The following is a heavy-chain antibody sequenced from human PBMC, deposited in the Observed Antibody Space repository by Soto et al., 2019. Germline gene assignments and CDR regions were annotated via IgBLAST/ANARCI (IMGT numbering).Heavy chain of an antibody. CDR2: IIASGVIT. D-gene: IGHD6-13*01. CDR1: GLTFSRYT. J-gene: IGHJ2*01. Sequence: EVQLLESGGGLVKPGGSLRLACAASGLTFSRYTMGWVRQAPGKVLEWVSAIIASGVITYYADSVKGRCTISRDNSNNAVYLQVNSLRAEDTGVYYCAKDLTEPEDGTWSVDLWGRGTLVTVSS. V-gene: IGHV3-23*01. CDR3: AKDLTEPEDGTWSVDL.